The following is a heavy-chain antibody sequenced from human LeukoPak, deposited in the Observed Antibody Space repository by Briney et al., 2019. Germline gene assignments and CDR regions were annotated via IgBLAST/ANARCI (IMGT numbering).Heavy chain of an antibody. CDR3: AREYYYDSSGYDTNHLDY. V-gene: IGHV4-30-4*01. Sequence: SETLSLTCTVSGDSISSGDYYWSWIRQPPGKGLEWIGYIYYSGSTYYNPSLKSRVTISVDTSKNQFSLKLSSVTAADTAVYYCAREYYYDSSGYDTNHLDYWGQGTLVTVSS. J-gene: IGHJ4*02. D-gene: IGHD3-22*01. CDR2: IYYSGST. CDR1: GDSISSGDYY.